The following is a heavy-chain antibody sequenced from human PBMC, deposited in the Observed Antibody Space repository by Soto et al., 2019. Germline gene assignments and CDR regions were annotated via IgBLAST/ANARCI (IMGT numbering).Heavy chain of an antibody. J-gene: IGHJ6*02. CDR2: INPNSGGT. D-gene: IGHD2-2*02. CDR3: ARDRPDIVVVPAAISNYGMDV. Sequence: ASVKVSCKASGYTFTGYYMHWVRQAPGQGLEWMGWINPNSGGTNYAQKFQGWVTMTRDTSISTAYMELSRLRSDDTAVYYCARDRPDIVVVPAAISNYGMDVWGQGTTVTVSS. V-gene: IGHV1-2*04. CDR1: GYTFTGYY.